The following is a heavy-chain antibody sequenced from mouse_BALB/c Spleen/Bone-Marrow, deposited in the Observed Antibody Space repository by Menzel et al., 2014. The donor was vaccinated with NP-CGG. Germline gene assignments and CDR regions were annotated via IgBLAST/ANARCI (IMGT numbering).Heavy chain of an antibody. D-gene: IGHD4-1*01. Sequence: EVQLMESGPSLVKPSLSMSLTCSATGDSITSGYWNWVRKFPGNNLEYMGYISYSDSTYYKPSLKSRISITRDTTKNQHFLQLNSVTTEDTATYYCATGNAMDYWGQGTSVTVSS. J-gene: IGHJ4*01. CDR3: ATGNAMDY. CDR2: ISYSDST. V-gene: IGHV3-8*02. CDR1: GDSITSGY.